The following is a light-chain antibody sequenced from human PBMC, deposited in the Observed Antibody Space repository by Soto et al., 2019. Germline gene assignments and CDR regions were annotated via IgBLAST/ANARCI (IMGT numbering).Light chain of an antibody. CDR2: GAS. V-gene: IGKV3-20*01. J-gene: IGKJ1*01. CDR1: QSVSSSS. CDR3: QQYGSSLTWT. Sequence: EIVLTQSPGTLSLSPGERATLSCRASQSVSSSSLAWYQQKPGQAPRLLIYGASSRATGIPDRFSGSGSGTDFILIISRLEPEDSAVYYCQQYGSSLTWTFGQGTKVDIK.